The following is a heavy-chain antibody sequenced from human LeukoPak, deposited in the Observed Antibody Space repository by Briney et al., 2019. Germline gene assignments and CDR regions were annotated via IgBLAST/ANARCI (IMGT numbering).Heavy chain of an antibody. J-gene: IGHJ4*02. CDR1: GYTFTSYY. D-gene: IGHD1-1*01. V-gene: IGHV1-2*02. Sequence: ASVKVSCKASGYTFTSYYMHWVRQAPGQGLEWMGWINPNSGGTNYAQKFQGRVTMTRDTSISTAYMELSRLRSDDTAVYYCARVTTGTGWGDYWGQGTLVTVSS. CDR3: ARVTTGTGWGDY. CDR2: INPNSGGT.